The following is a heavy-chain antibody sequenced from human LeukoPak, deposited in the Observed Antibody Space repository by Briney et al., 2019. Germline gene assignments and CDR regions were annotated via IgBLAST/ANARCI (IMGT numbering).Heavy chain of an antibody. V-gene: IGHV4-59*08. J-gene: IGHJ1*01. Sequence: SETLSLTCTVSGDSVSSYYWSWIRQPPGKGLEWIGYIHYSGSTNYNPSLKSRVTISGDTSKNQFSLKLTSVTAADTAVYYCARFEGGSYQRYFHPWGQGTLVTVSS. CDR3: ARFEGGSYQRYFHP. D-gene: IGHD1-26*01. CDR2: IHYSGST. CDR1: GDSVSSYY.